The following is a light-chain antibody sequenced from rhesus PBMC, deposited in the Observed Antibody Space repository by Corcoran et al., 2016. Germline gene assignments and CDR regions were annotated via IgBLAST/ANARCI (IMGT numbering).Light chain of an antibody. CDR1: QDNGDH. CDR3: LQGYSTPLT. V-gene: IGKV1-36*02. CDR2: RTS. Sequence: DIQMTQSPSSLSASAGDRVTITCRASQDNGDHLSWYQQKPGKPPKRLIYRTSTLESGVPSRFSGRRSGTDFTLTISSLQPEDFVTYYCLQGYSTPLTFGGGTTVEIK. J-gene: IGKJ4*01.